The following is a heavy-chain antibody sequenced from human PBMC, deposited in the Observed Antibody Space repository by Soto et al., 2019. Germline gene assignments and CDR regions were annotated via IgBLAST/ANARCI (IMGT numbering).Heavy chain of an antibody. D-gene: IGHD3-10*01. Sequence: PGGSLRLSCAASGFTFSSYWMHWVRQAPGKGLVWVSRINSDGSSTSSADSVKGRFTISRDNAKNTLYLQMNSLRAEDTAMYYCARSRESLSQIDYWGQGTLVTVSS. CDR1: GFTFSSYW. CDR3: ARSRESLSQIDY. J-gene: IGHJ4*02. V-gene: IGHV3-74*01. CDR2: INSDGSST.